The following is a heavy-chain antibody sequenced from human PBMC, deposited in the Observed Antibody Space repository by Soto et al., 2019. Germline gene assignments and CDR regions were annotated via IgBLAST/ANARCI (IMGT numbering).Heavy chain of an antibody. J-gene: IGHJ4*02. D-gene: IGHD2-8*01. CDR1: GFNFSGSA. CDR2: IRSKANSYAT. CDR3: TRLDRGYCTNGVCYTDY. Sequence: EVQLVESGGGLVQPGGSLKLSCAASGFNFSGSAMHWVRQASGKGLEWVGRIRSKANSYATAYAASVKGRFTISRDDSKNTAYLQMNSLKTEDTAVYYCTRLDRGYCTNGVCYTDYWGQGTLVTVSS. V-gene: IGHV3-73*02.